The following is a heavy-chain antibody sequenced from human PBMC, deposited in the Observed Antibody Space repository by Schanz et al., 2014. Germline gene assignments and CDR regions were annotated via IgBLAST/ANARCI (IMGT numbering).Heavy chain of an antibody. CDR2: ISYDGSNS. CDR3: AKDPHKDYGGKPQALDI. Sequence: VQLVESGGGLVKPGGSLSLSCAASGFPFSMAWMTWVRQAPGKGLEWVAAISYDGSNSYYADSVKGRFTISRDTSKNTLYLQMSSLRAEDTALYYCAKDPHKDYGGKPQALDIWGQGTMVTVSS. D-gene: IGHD4-17*01. J-gene: IGHJ3*02. V-gene: IGHV3-30*18. CDR1: GFPFSMAW.